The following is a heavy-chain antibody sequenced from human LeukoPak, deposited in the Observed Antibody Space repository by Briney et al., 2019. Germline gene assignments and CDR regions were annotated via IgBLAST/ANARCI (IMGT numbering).Heavy chain of an antibody. D-gene: IGHD7-27*01. CDR2: ITSDSDYT. J-gene: IGHJ3*01. CDR3: AKALGTGGRVSPFDV. V-gene: IGHV3-23*01. Sequence: GGSLRLSCAASGFTFNNYVMNWVRQAPGKGLEWVSPITSDSDYTYYADSVKGRFTISRDNSKKPLFLQMNDLRAEDTAVYYCAKALGTGGRVSPFDVWGQGTMVTVSP. CDR1: GFTFNNYV.